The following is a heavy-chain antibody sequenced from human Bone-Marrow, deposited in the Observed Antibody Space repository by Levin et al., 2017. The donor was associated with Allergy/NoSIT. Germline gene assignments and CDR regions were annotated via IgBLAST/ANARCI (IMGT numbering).Heavy chain of an antibody. V-gene: IGHV4-34*01. CDR3: ARVQGGLRWLGYGLDV. CDR2: INHSADT. J-gene: IGHJ6*02. D-gene: IGHD4-23*01. Sequence: SQTLSLACGLYGGSFTGYYWSWIRQTPGKGLEWIGQINHSADTNYNPSLTSRVTISVDMSKNQFSLQLTSVTAADTAVYYCARVQGGLRWLGYGLDVWGPGTTVTVSS. CDR1: GGSFTGYY.